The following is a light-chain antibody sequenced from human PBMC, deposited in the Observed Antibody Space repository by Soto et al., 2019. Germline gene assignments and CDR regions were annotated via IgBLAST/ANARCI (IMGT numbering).Light chain of an antibody. V-gene: IGKV3-15*01. CDR1: QSVSSN. Sequence: ELVMTQTPATLSVSPGERATPSCRASQSVSSNLAWYQHKPGQPPRLLIYGASTRATGIPARFSGSGSGTEFTLTISSLQSEDFAVYFCQYYKNGWTFGQGTKVDIK. CDR3: QYYKNGWT. J-gene: IGKJ1*01. CDR2: GAS.